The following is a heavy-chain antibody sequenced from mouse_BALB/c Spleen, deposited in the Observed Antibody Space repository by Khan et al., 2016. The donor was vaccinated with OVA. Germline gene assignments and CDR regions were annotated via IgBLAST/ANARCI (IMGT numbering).Heavy chain of an antibody. CDR3: ARDGSRYNYAMDY. D-gene: IGHD2-3*01. Sequence: EVQLQESGPGLVKPSQSLSLTCTVTCYSITSDYAWNWIRQFPGNKLELMGYISYIGSTNYNPSLKSRISITRDTSKNQFFLQLNSVTTEDTATYYCARDGSRYNYAMDYWGQGTSVTVSS. CDR2: ISYIGST. V-gene: IGHV3-2*02. CDR1: CYSITSDYA. J-gene: IGHJ4*01.